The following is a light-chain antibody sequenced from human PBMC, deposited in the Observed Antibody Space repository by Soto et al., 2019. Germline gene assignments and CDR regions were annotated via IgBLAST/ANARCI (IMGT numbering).Light chain of an antibody. CDR1: SSDVGDYYY. CDR2: GVT. Sequence: QSALTQPASVSGSPGQSITISCSGTSSDVGDYYYVSWYQQRPGKAPKLLNYGVTVRPSGVSHRFSGSRSDSTASLTISGLQAEDEADYYCSSYTSSSTLIFGGGTKVTVL. J-gene: IGLJ2*01. V-gene: IGLV2-14*01. CDR3: SSYTSSSTLI.